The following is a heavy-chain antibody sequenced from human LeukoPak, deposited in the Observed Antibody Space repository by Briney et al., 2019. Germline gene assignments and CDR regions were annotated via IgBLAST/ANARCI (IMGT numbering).Heavy chain of an antibody. CDR2: ISWNSGSI. Sequence: GGSLRLSCAASGFTFDDYAMHWVRQAPGKGLEWVSGISWNSGSIGCADSVKGRFTISRDNAKNSLYLQMNSLRAEDTAVYYCARDTAMLNWGQGTLVTVSS. V-gene: IGHV3-9*01. CDR3: ARDTAMLN. J-gene: IGHJ4*02. CDR1: GFTFDDYA. D-gene: IGHD5-18*01.